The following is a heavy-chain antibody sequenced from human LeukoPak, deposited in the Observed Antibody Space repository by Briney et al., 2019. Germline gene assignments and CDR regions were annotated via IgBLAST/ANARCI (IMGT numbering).Heavy chain of an antibody. CDR1: GFTFSSYA. D-gene: IGHD2-2*01. J-gene: IGHJ6*03. CDR2: ISGSGGST. V-gene: IGHV3-23*01. CDR3: AKADEDIVVVPAAPVGYYMDV. Sequence: GGSLRLPCAASGFTFSSYAMSWVRQAPGKGLEWVSAISGSGGSTYYADSVKGRFTISRDNSKNTLYLQMNSLRAEDTAVYYCAKADEDIVVVPAAPVGYYMDVWGKGTTVTVSS.